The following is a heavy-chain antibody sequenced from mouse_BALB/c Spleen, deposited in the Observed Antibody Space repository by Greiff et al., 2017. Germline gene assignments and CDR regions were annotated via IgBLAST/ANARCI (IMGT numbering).Heavy chain of an antibody. J-gene: IGHJ4*01. Sequence: VQLKQSGPALVKPGASVKMSCKASGYTFTSYVMHWVKQKPGQGLEWIGYINPYNDGTKYNEKFKGKATLTSDKSSSTAYMELSSLTSEDSAVYYCSTVVEVYAMDYWGQGTSVTVSS. V-gene: IGHV1-14*01. D-gene: IGHD1-1*01. CDR1: GYTFTSYV. CDR2: INPYNDGT. CDR3: STVVEVYAMDY.